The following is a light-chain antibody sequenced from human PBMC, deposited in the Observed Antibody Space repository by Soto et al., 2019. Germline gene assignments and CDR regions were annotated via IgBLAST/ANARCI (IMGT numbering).Light chain of an antibody. CDR2: GAS. J-gene: IGKJ1*01. CDR1: QSVSSN. CDR3: QQYGSSPRT. V-gene: IGKV3-20*01. Sequence: EIVMTQSPATLSVSPGERATLSCRASQSVSSNLAWYQQKPDQAPRLLIYGASIRATGIPARFSGSGSGTDFTLTISRLEPEDFAVYYCQQYGSSPRTFGQGTKVDIK.